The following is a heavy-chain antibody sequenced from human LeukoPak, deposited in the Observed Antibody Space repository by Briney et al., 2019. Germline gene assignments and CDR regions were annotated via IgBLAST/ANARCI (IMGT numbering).Heavy chain of an antibody. J-gene: IGHJ6*02. Sequence: GESLKISCKGSGYSFTSYWIGWVRQMPGEGLEWMGIIYPGDSDTRYSPSFQGQVTISADKSISTAYLQWSSLKASDTAMYYCTVGSPTVTRPYYYYYGMDVWGQGTTVTVSS. CDR2: IYPGDSDT. CDR1: GYSFTSYW. V-gene: IGHV5-51*01. CDR3: TVGSPTVTRPYYYYYGMDV. D-gene: IGHD4-17*01.